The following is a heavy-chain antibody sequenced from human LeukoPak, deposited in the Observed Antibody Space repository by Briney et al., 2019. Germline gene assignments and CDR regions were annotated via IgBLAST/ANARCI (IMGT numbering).Heavy chain of an antibody. D-gene: IGHD6-25*01. V-gene: IGHV4-4*07. J-gene: IGHJ3*02. CDR1: DGSISSYY. CDR3: ARRSLYSSDDAFDI. CDR2: IYTSGST. Sequence: PSETLSLTCTVSDGSISSYYWSWIRQPAGKGLEWIGRIYTSGSTNYNPSLKSRVTMSVDTSKNQFSLKLSSVTAADTAVYYCARRSLYSSDDAFDIWGQGTMVTVSS.